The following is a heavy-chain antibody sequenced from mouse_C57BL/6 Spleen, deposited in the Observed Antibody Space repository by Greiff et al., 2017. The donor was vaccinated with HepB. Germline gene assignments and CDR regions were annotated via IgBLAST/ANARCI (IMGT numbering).Heavy chain of an antibody. D-gene: IGHD1-1*01. Sequence: EVQLQESGAELVRPGASVKLSCTASGFNINDYYMHWVKQRPEQGLEWIGRIDPEDGATEYAPKFQGKATMTADTSSNTAYLQLSSLTSEDTAVYYCTTWAVVDYFDYGGQGTTLTVSS. CDR1: GFNINDYY. V-gene: IGHV14-1*01. CDR3: TTWAVVDYFDY. J-gene: IGHJ2*01. CDR2: IDPEDGAT.